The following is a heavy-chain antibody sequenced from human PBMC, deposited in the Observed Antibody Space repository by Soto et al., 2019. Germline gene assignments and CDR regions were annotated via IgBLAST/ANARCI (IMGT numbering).Heavy chain of an antibody. J-gene: IGHJ4*02. D-gene: IGHD4-17*01. CDR2: IYYGGST. CDR3: ARGADYGDYLSFDY. V-gene: IGHV4-31*03. Sequence: LSLTCTVSGGSISSSGGYYWTWIRQHPGKGLEWIGYIYYGGSTYYNPSLKSRVTISVDTSKNQFSLKLSSVTAADTAVYYCARGADYGDYLSFDYWGQGTLVTVSS. CDR1: GGSISSSGGYY.